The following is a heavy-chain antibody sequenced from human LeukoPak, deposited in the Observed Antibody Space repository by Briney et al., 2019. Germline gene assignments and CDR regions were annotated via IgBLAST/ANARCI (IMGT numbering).Heavy chain of an antibody. D-gene: IGHD3-9*01. CDR1: GFTFSSHG. V-gene: IGHV3-23*01. CDR3: ARDLDWGAFDA. Sequence: GGPLRLSCAASGFTFSSHGINWVRQAPGKGLEWVSGISPSGSISYYADSVKGRFTISRDNSKNTVSLQMNSLRAEDTALYYCARDLDWGAFDAWGQGTLVTVSS. CDR2: ISPSGSIS. J-gene: IGHJ5*02.